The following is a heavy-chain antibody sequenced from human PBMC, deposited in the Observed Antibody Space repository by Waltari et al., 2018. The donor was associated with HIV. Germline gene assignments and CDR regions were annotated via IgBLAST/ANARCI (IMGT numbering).Heavy chain of an antibody. Sequence: QVQLQESGPGLVKPSETLSLTCTAPGGSISSYYWSWIRQPPGKGLEWIGYIYYSGSTNYNPSLESRVTISVDTSKNQFSLKLTSVTAADTAVYYCARSYYDSSGYHLFDYWGQGTLVTVSS. CDR2: IYYSGST. CDR3: ARSYYDSSGYHLFDY. V-gene: IGHV4-59*01. D-gene: IGHD3-22*01. CDR1: GGSISSYY. J-gene: IGHJ4*02.